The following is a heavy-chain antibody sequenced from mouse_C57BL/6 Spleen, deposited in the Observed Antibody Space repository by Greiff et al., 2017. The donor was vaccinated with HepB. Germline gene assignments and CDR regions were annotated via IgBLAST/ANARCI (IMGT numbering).Heavy chain of an antibody. J-gene: IGHJ4*01. D-gene: IGHD2-5*01. Sequence: QVQLQQSGAELVRPGASVKLSCKASGYTFTDYYINWVKQRPGQGLEWIARIDPGSGTTYYNEKFKGKATLSAEKSSSTAYMQLSSLTSEASAVYFGARESNYYPMHHWGEGTPATVSP. V-gene: IGHV1-76*01. CDR3: ARESNYYPMHH. CDR2: IDPGSGTT. CDR1: GYTFTDYY.